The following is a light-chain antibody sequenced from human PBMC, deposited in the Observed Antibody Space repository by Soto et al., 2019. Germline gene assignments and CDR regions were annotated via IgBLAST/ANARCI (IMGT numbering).Light chain of an antibody. J-gene: IGKJ5*01. CDR2: ELS. CDR3: MQSTHLPVT. Sequence: DVVMTQTPLSLSVTPGQPASISCTSSQSLLHSDGRTHLHWYLQRPGQAPQLLIYELSNRFSGVPDRFSGSGSGTDFTLKISRVEGEDVGVYYGMQSTHLPVTFGQGTRLEIK. CDR1: QSLLHSDGRTH. V-gene: IGKV2D-29*01.